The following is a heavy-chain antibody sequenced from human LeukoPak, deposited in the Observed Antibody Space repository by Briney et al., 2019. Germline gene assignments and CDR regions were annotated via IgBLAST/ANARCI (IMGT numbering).Heavy chain of an antibody. CDR1: GGSISSGSYY. Sequence: SQTLSLTCTVSGGSISSGSYYWSWIRQPAGKGLEWIGRIYTSGSTNYNPSLKGRVTISVDTSKNQFSLKLSSVTAADTAVYYCARDSSGWYDDNWFDPWGQGTLVTVSS. CDR2: IYTSGST. J-gene: IGHJ5*02. D-gene: IGHD6-19*01. CDR3: ARDSSGWYDDNWFDP. V-gene: IGHV4-61*02.